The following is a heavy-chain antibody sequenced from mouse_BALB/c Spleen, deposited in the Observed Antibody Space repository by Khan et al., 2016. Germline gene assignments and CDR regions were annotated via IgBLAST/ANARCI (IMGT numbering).Heavy chain of an antibody. V-gene: IGHV3-6*02. Sequence: EVQLQESGPGLVKPSQSLSLTCSVTGYSITSGYYWNWIRQFPGNKLEWIGYISYDGSNNYNPSLKNRISITRDTSKNQFFLKLNSVTTEDTATYYCARRWFAYWGQGTLVTVSA. CDR3: ARRWFAY. CDR2: ISYDGSN. CDR1: GYSITSGYY. J-gene: IGHJ3*01.